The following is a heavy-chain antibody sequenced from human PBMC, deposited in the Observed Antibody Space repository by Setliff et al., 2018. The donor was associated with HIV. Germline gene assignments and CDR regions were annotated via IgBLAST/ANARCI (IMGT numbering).Heavy chain of an antibody. CDR1: GFTFSTYG. Sequence: GESLKISCAASGFTFSTYGMHWVRQAPGQGLEWVAIIWYDGSEKHFADSVKGRFTISRDNSKNTVYLQMNSLRAEDTAVYYCARDREESLWFGDLKYMDVWGKGTTVTVS. J-gene: IGHJ6*03. V-gene: IGHV3-33*01. CDR2: IWYDGSEK. D-gene: IGHD3-10*01. CDR3: ARDREESLWFGDLKYMDV.